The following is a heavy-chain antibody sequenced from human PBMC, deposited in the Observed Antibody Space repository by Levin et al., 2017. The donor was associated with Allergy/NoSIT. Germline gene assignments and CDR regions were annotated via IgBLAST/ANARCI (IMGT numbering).Heavy chain of an antibody. D-gene: IGHD6-19*01. CDR2: ISWNSGSI. CDR1: GFTFDDYA. CDR3: AKDIDPIAVAGTGVDY. J-gene: IGHJ4*02. Sequence: SLKISCAASGFTFDDYAMHWVRQAPGKGLEWVSGISWNSGSIGYADSVKGRFTISRDNAKNSLYLQMNSLRAEDTALYYCAKDIDPIAVAGTGVDYWGQGTLVTVSS. V-gene: IGHV3-9*01.